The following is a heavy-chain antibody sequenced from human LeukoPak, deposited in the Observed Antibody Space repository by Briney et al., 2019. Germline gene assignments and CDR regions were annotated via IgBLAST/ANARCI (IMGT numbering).Heavy chain of an antibody. D-gene: IGHD3-9*01. V-gene: IGHV4-61*01. CDR1: GGSISSSTYY. J-gene: IGHJ5*02. CDR2: IYYSGST. Sequence: SETLSLTCTVSGGSISSSTYYWGWIRQPPGKGLEWIGYIYYSGSTNYNPSLKSRVTISVDTSKNQFSLKLSSVTAADTAVYYCAREQYNGILRYFERFDPWGQGTLVTVSS. CDR3: AREQYNGILRYFERFDP.